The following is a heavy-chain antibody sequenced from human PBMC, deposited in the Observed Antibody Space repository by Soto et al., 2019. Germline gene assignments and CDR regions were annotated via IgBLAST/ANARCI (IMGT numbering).Heavy chain of an antibody. V-gene: IGHV4-30-2*01. CDR1: GGSISSGGYS. D-gene: IGHD2-2*01. Sequence: SETLSLTCAVSGGSISSGGYSWSWIRQPPGKGLEWIGYIYHSGSTYYNPSLKSRVTISVDRSKNQFSLKLSSVTAADTAVYYRARLPTSWGQGTLVPVSS. CDR3: ARLPTS. CDR2: IYHSGST. J-gene: IGHJ5*02.